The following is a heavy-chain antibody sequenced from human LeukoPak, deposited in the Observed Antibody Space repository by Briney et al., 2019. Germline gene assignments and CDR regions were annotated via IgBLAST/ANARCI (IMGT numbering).Heavy chain of an antibody. V-gene: IGHV3-21*01. CDR3: ARDLGYSYFVY. D-gene: IGHD5-18*01. CDR1: GFTFSSYS. CDR2: ISSSSSYI. Sequence: GGSLRLSCAASGFTFSSYSMNWVRQAPGKGLEWVSSISSSSSYIYYADSVKGRFTISRDNAKDSLYLQMNSLRAEDTAVYYCARDLGYSYFVYWGQGTLVTVSS. J-gene: IGHJ4*02.